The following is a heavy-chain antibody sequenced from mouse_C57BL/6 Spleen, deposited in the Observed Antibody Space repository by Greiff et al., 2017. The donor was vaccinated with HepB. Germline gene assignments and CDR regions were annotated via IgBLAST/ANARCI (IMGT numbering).Heavy chain of an antibody. CDR3: ASYYYGSSLAY. J-gene: IGHJ3*01. D-gene: IGHD1-1*01. V-gene: IGHV1-55*01. CDR2: IYPGSGST. Sequence: QVHVKQPGAELVKPGASVKMSCKASGYTFTSYWITWVKQRPGQGLEWIGDIYPGSGSTNYNEKFKSKATLTVDTSSSTAYMQLSSLTSEDSAVYYCASYYYGSSLAYWGQGTLVTVSA. CDR1: GYTFTSYW.